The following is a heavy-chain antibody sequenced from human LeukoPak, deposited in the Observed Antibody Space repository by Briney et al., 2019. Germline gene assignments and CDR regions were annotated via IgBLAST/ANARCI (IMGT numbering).Heavy chain of an antibody. CDR3: GKTTVGYSSGQKPAWPVDY. CDR1: GFTFGSHA. D-gene: IGHD5-18*01. J-gene: IGHJ4*02. CDR2: IFGSGGSP. Sequence: GGSLSLSCEASGFTFGSHAMYWVRQAAGKGLEWVAGIFGSGGSPHYADSVKGRFTISRDNPRNTVYLQINSLRDEDTAVYYCGKTTVGYSSGQKPAWPVDYWGQGTLVTVSS. V-gene: IGHV3-23*01.